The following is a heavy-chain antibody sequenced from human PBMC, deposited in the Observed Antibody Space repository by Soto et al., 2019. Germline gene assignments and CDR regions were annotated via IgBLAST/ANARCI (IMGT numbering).Heavy chain of an antibody. V-gene: IGHV4-4*02. J-gene: IGHJ4*02. D-gene: IGHD6-13*01. CDR3: ARARATMAAAAIFDC. CDR2: VYRTGST. CDR1: GGSISTSNW. Sequence: QVQLQESGPGLVKPSGTLSLTCAVSGGSISTSNWWSWVRQPPGKGLEWIGEVYRTGSTNYNPSHESRVIVPVAKSKNQFSLKLTSVTAAATAVYYCARARATMAAAAIFDCWGQGTLVTVSS.